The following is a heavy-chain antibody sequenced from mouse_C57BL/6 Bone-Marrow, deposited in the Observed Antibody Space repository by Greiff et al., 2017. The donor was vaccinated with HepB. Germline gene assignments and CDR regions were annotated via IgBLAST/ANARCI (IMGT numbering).Heavy chain of an antibody. V-gene: IGHV5-17*01. J-gene: IGHJ3*01. Sequence: EVKVVESGGGLVKPGGSLKLSCAASGFTFSDYGMHWVRQAPEKGLEWVAYISSGSSTIYYADTVKGRFTISRVTAKNTLFLQMTSLRSEDTAMYYCAREDGYSAWFAYWGQGTLVTVSA. CDR3: AREDGYSAWFAY. D-gene: IGHD2-3*01. CDR1: GFTFSDYG. CDR2: ISSGSSTI.